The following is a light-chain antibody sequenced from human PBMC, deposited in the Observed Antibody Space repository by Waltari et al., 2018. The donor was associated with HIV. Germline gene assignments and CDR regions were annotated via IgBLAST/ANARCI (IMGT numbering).Light chain of an antibody. CDR1: ELGDKY. Sequence: SYDLTQPPSVSVSPGQTATITCSGEELGDKYACWYPQKPGQSPILVICQDTKRPSGIPGRFSGSISGNTAALTHGGSQAVDEADYYCQACGSKTAYVFGTGTKVTVL. CDR3: QACGSKTAYV. J-gene: IGLJ1*01. CDR2: QDT. V-gene: IGLV3-1*01.